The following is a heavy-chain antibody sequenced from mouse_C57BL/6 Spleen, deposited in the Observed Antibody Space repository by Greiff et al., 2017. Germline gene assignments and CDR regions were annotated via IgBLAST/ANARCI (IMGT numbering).Heavy chain of an antibody. CDR1: GYTFTSYW. V-gene: IGHV1-53*01. Sequence: QVQLQQPGTELVKPGASVKLSCKASGYTFTSYWMHWVKQRPGQGLEWIGNINPSNGGTNYNEKFKGKATLTVDKSSSTAYMQLSSLTSEDSAVYYGARYGNYVAMDYWGQGTSVTVSS. D-gene: IGHD2-1*01. J-gene: IGHJ4*01. CDR3: ARYGNYVAMDY. CDR2: INPSNGGT.